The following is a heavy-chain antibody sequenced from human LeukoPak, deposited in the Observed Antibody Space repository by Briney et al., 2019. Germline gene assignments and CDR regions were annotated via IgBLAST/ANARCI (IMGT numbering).Heavy chain of an antibody. V-gene: IGHV1-2*02. J-gene: IGHJ4*02. CDR3: ARSRGYSSGWSDFDY. CDR2: INPNSGGT. D-gene: IGHD6-19*01. Sequence: GASVKVSCKASGYTFTSYYMHWVRQAPGQGLEWMGWINPNSGGTNYAQKFQGRVTMTRDTSIYTAYMELSSLRSDDTAVYYCARSRGYSSGWSDFDYWGQGTLVTVSS. CDR1: GYTFTSYY.